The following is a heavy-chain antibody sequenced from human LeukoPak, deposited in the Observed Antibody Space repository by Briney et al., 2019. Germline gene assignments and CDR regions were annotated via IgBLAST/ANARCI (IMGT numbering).Heavy chain of an antibody. J-gene: IGHJ4*02. CDR3: ARGLIVVVISHFDY. V-gene: IGHV3-30-3*01. CDR1: GFTFSSYA. D-gene: IGHD3-22*01. Sequence: PGGSLRLSCAASGFTFSSYAMHWVRQAPGKGLEWVAVISYDGSNKYYADSVKGRFTISRDNSKNTLYLQMNSLRAEDTAVYYCARGLIVVVISHFDYWGQGTLVTVSS. CDR2: ISYDGSNK.